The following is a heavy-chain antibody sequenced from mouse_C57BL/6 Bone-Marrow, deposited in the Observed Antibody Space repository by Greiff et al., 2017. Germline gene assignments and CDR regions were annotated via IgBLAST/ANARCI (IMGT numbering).Heavy chain of an antibody. V-gene: IGHV1-9*01. CDR2: ILAGSGST. CDR1: GYTFTGYW. J-gene: IGHJ4*01. CDR3: ARYPQWSLRYYAMDY. D-gene: IGHD2-1*01. Sequence: QVQLKESGAELMKPGASVKLSCKATGYTFTGYWIEWVKQRPGHGLEWIGEILAGSGSTNYNEKFKGKATFTAETTSNTAYMQLSSQTTEDTAIYYCARYPQWSLRYYAMDYWGRGTSVTVSA.